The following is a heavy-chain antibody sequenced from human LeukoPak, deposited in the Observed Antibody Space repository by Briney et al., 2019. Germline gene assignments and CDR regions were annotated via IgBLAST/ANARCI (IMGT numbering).Heavy chain of an antibody. CDR1: GGSISSYY. Sequence: SETLSLTCTVSGGSISSYYWSWIRQPPGKGLEWIGYIYYSGSTNYNPSLKSRVTISVDTSKNQSSLKLSSVTAADTAVYYCARGGWNGRQYYFDYWGQGTLVTVSS. D-gene: IGHD1-1*01. J-gene: IGHJ4*02. CDR2: IYYSGST. CDR3: ARGGWNGRQYYFDY. V-gene: IGHV4-59*01.